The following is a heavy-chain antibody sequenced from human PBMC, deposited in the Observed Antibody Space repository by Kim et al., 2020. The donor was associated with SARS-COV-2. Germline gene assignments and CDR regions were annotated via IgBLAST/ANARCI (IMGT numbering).Heavy chain of an antibody. Sequence: SETLSLTCSVSGGSFSSYYWSWIRQPPGKGLQWIGYISYSGNTNDNPSLKSRVTISVDTSKNQFSLNLSSVTAADTAVYFCARRGSGWTVPAPFDSWGQG. CDR3: ARRGSGWTVPAPFDS. J-gene: IGHJ3*02. CDR2: ISYSGNT. V-gene: IGHV4-59*01. D-gene: IGHD6-25*01. CDR1: GGSFSSYY.